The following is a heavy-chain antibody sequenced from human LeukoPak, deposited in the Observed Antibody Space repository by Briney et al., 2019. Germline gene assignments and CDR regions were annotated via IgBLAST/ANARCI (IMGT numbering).Heavy chain of an antibody. D-gene: IGHD6-13*01. J-gene: IGHJ4*02. Sequence: PGGSLRLSCAASGFSVSNNYMSWVRQAPGKGLEWVSIIYSGGATYYADSVKGRFTISRDHSKNTLSLQMDSLRVEDTAIYYCVRAEASSWFAFWGQGPLVTVSS. CDR2: IYSGGAT. CDR3: VRAEASSWFAF. V-gene: IGHV3-66*01. CDR1: GFSVSNNY.